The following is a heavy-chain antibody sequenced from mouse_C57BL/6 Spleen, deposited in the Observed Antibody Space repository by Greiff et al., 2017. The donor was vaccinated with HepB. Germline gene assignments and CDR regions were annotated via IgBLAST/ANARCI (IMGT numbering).Heavy chain of an antibody. CDR3: ARDDYDYDGRGFDY. J-gene: IGHJ2*01. CDR2: IDPNSGGT. CDR1: GYTFTSYW. Sequence: QVQLQQPGAELVKPGASVKLSCKASGYTFTSYWMHWVKQRPGRGLEWIGRIDPNSGGTKYNEKFKSKATLTVDKPSSTAYMKLSSLTSEDVAVYYCARDDYDYDGRGFDYWGQGTTLTVSS. V-gene: IGHV1-72*01. D-gene: IGHD2-4*01.